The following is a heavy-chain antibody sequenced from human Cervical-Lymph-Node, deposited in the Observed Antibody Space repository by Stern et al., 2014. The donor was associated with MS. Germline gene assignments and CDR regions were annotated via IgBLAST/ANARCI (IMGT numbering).Heavy chain of an antibody. V-gene: IGHV5-51*03. CDR2: VDPGDSDT. Sequence: EVQLVESGAEVKKPGESLKISCTGSGYSFTSYWIAWVRHMPGKGLEWIGIVDPGDSDTRYSPSFQGQVSISADKSTSTAYLQWSSLKASDTAMYYCARTRYSSSWYTFDPWGQGTLVTVSS. J-gene: IGHJ5*02. CDR1: GYSFTSYW. D-gene: IGHD6-13*01. CDR3: ARTRYSSSWYTFDP.